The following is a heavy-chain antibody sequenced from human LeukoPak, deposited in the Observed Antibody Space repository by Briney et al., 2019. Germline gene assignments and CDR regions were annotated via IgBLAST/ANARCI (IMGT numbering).Heavy chain of an antibody. CDR1: GGSFSGYY. V-gene: IGHV4-34*01. J-gene: IGHJ4*02. CDR2: MNHSGSA. Sequence: SETLSLTCAVYGGSFSGYYWTWIRQPPGKGLEWIGEMNHSGSANYNPSLKSRVTISVDTSKNQCSLRLSSVTAADTAVYYCARQGYCSSTSCYGGYGGFYFDYWGQGTLVTVSS. D-gene: IGHD2-2*01. CDR3: ARQGYCSSTSCYGGYGGFYFDY.